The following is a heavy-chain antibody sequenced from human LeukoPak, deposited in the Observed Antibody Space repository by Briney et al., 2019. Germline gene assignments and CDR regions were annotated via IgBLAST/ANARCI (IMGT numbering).Heavy chain of an antibody. CDR3: AKDRQQPAALYYYYYMDV. D-gene: IGHD6-13*01. V-gene: IGHV3-30*02. J-gene: IGHJ6*03. CDR1: GFTFSSYG. Sequence: GGSLRLSCAASGFTFSSYGMHWVRQAPGKGLEWVAFIRYDGSNKYYADSVKGRFTISRDNSKNTLYLQMNSLRAEDTAVYYCAKDRQQPAALYYYYYMDVWGKGTTVTVSS. CDR2: IRYDGSNK.